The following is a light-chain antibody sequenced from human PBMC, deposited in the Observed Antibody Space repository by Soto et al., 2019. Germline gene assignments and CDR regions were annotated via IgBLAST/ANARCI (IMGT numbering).Light chain of an antibody. CDR3: QQFASSPRT. J-gene: IGKJ1*01. V-gene: IGKV3-20*01. CDR2: GAS. Sequence: EIVLTQSPGTLSLSPGERATLFCRASQSVATSQLAWYQQKPGQAPRLLIGASSRATGVPDRLIASGSGTDFTLTISRLEPEDFAVYYCQQFASSPRTFGRGTKVDIK. CDR1: QSVATSQ.